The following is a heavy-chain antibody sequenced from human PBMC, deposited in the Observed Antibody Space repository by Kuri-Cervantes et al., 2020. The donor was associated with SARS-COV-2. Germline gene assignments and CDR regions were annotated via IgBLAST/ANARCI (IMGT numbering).Heavy chain of an antibody. Sequence: GESLRLSCAAPGFTFSTYAMHWVRQAPGKGLEWVAVISYDGSNKFSADSVKGRFTISRDNSKNTLYLQMNSLRAEDTAVYYCARGAANYYYMDVWGKGTTVTVSS. CDR3: ARGAANYYYMDV. J-gene: IGHJ6*03. CDR1: GFTFSTYA. CDR2: ISYDGSNK. D-gene: IGHD3-16*01. V-gene: IGHV3-30-3*01.